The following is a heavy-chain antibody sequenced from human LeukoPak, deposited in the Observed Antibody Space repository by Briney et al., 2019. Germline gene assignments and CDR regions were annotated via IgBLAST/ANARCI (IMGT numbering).Heavy chain of an antibody. V-gene: IGHV4-38-2*02. CDR2: IYYSGST. CDR3: ARGDSSSWHYYYYYMDV. CDR1: DYSISSSYY. J-gene: IGHJ6*03. D-gene: IGHD6-13*01. Sequence: SETLSLTCSVSDYSISSSYYWGWIRQPPGKGLEGIGSIYYSGSTYYNPSLKSRVTISVDTSKNQFSLKLSSVTAADTAVYYCARGDSSSWHYYYYYMDVWGKGTTVTVSS.